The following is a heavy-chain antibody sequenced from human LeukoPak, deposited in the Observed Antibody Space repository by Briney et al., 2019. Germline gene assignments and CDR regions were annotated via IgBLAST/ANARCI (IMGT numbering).Heavy chain of an antibody. V-gene: IGHV3-23*01. J-gene: IGHJ4*02. CDR3: AKDTPGGIGLFDY. D-gene: IGHD3-16*01. CDR2: ISASAGST. CDR1: GFSFSSFA. Sequence: GGSLRLSCAASGFSFSSFAMSWVRQAPGKGLEWASGISASAGSTYYADSVKGRFTISRDNSKNTLYLQMNSLRAEDTAVYYCAKDTPGGIGLFDYWGQGTLVTVSS.